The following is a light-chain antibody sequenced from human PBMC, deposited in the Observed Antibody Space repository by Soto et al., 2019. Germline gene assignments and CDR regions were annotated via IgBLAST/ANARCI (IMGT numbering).Light chain of an antibody. V-gene: IGLV2-23*01. J-gene: IGLJ3*02. Sequence: QSALTQPASVSGSPGQSITISCTGTSSDVGNYNFVSWHQQHPGKAPKLVIYEGNKRPSGVSNRFSGSKSGNTASLTISGLQPEDEADYYCCSYAGLSTWVFGGGTKLTVL. CDR3: CSYAGLSTWV. CDR1: SSDVGNYNF. CDR2: EGN.